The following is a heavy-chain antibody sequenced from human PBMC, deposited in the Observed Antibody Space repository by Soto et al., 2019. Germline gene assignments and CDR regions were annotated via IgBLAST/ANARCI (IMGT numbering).Heavy chain of an antibody. Sequence: QVQLVQSGAEVRKPGASVKVSCKASGYTFTTSGISWVRQAPGQGLEWMAMISAYNGNTNHAQKFQGRATLTTDTPTSTAYMELRTLKSADTATYYCARVRGIPADADYWGQGSLVTVSS. J-gene: IGHJ4*02. CDR3: ARVRGIPADADY. D-gene: IGHD2-2*01. CDR1: GYTFTTSG. CDR2: ISAYNGNT. V-gene: IGHV1-18*01.